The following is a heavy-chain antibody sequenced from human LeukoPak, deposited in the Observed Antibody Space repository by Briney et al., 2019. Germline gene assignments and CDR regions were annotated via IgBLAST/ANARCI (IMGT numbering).Heavy chain of an antibody. D-gene: IGHD3-3*01. CDR3: AKGGLLDYTITYIDY. J-gene: IGHJ4*02. CDR2: ISGGGGKT. Sequence: PGGSLRLSCAASGFSFITHAMSWVRQAPGKGLEWVSAISGGGGKTYYTDSVKGRFTISRDNSKNMLYLQMNSLRAEDTAVYYCAKGGLLDYTITYIDYWGQGTLVTVSS. V-gene: IGHV3-23*01. CDR1: GFSFITHA.